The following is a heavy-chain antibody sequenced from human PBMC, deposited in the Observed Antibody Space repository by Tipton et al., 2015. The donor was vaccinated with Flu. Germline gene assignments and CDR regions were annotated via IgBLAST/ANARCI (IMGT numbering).Heavy chain of an antibody. CDR1: GFTFSSYD. D-gene: IGHD6-13*01. Sequence: GSLRLSCEASGFTFSSYDMHWVRQTTGKGLQWVSGIGTSGDTYYPGSVKGRFTISRENAKNSVYLQMRSLRVGDTAVYYCARGPLPDSNWYNGLDVWGQGITVTVFS. V-gene: IGHV3-13*01. CDR3: ARGPLPDSNWYNGLDV. CDR2: IGTSGDT. J-gene: IGHJ6*02.